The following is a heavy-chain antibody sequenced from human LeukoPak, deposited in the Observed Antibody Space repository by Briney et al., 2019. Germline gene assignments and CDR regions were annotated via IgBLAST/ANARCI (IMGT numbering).Heavy chain of an antibody. CDR3: VRDQGGAVSY. CDR1: GFTVSSNY. Sequence: GGSLRLSCAASGFTVSSNYMNWVRQAPGKGLEWVSVIYSDGSTYYADFVKGRFTISRDNSKNTLYLQMNSLRAEDTSVYYCVRDQGGAVSYWGQGILVTVSS. J-gene: IGHJ4*02. CDR2: IYSDGST. V-gene: IGHV3-53*01. D-gene: IGHD3-16*01.